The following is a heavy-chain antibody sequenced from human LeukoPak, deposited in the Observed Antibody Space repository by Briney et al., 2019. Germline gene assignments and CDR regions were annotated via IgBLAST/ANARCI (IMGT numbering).Heavy chain of an antibody. D-gene: IGHD6-13*01. CDR3: ARGSGTHYYFDY. Sequence: GGSLRLSCAASGFTVSSNYMSWVRQAPGKGLGWVSVIYSGGSTYYSDSVKGRFTISRDNSKITLYLQMNSLRVEDTAVYSCARGSGTHYYFDYWGQGTLVTVSS. V-gene: IGHV3-53*01. CDR1: GFTVSSNY. CDR2: IYSGGST. J-gene: IGHJ4*02.